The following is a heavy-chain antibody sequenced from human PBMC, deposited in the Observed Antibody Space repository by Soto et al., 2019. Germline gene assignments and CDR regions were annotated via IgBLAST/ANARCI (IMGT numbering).Heavy chain of an antibody. V-gene: IGHV4-30-2*01. CDR2: IYHSGST. J-gene: IGHJ6*02. Sequence: PSETLSLTCAVSGGSISSGGYSWSWIRQPPGKGLEWIGYIYHSGSTYYNPSLKSRVTISVDRSKNQFSLKLSSVTAADTAVYYCARQGKGSGRLSYYYYGMDVWGQGTTVSVSS. D-gene: IGHD3-10*01. CDR1: GGSISSGGYS. CDR3: ARQGKGSGRLSYYYYGMDV.